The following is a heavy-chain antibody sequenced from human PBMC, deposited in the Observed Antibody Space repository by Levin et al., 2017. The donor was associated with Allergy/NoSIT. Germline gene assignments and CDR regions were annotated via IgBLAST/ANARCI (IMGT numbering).Heavy chain of an antibody. CDR1: GYTFSRFG. CDR3: ARRTHRLLSHLVGLGIDQNYYGMDV. J-gene: IGHJ6*02. Sequence: NPGGSLRLSCKTSGYTFSRFGISWVRQTPGQGLEWMGWTGVSSRNTKYSQKFQGRLTLTTDTSTATGYMDLRSLTSDDTGVYFCARRTHRLLSHLVGLGIDQNYYGMDVWGQGTTVIVSS. V-gene: IGHV1-18*01. CDR2: TGVSSRNT. D-gene: IGHD2/OR15-2a*01.